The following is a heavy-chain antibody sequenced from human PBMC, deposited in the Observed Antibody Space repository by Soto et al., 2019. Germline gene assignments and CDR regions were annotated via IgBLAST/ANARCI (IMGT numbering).Heavy chain of an antibody. CDR1: GGAFSNYA. J-gene: IGHJ3*02. Sequence: QVQLVQSGAEVRKPGSSVKVSCKASGGAFSNYAISWVRQAPGQGLEWMGGIIPIFGTANYAQKLQGRVTITADESTTTAYMELSSLISEDTAVYYCAGSFKYGSGTYDAFDIWGQGTVVTVSS. V-gene: IGHV1-69*01. CDR3: AGSFKYGSGTYDAFDI. CDR2: IIPIFGTA. D-gene: IGHD3-10*01.